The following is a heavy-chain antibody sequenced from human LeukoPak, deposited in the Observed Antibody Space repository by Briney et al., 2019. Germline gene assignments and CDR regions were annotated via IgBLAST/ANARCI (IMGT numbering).Heavy chain of an antibody. V-gene: IGHV1-2*02. CDR3: ARDQAPRMITFGGPRRWFDP. Sequence: ASVKVPCKASGYTFTSYGISWVRQAPGQGLEWMGWINPNSGGTNYAQKFQGRVTMTRDTSISTAYMELSRLRFDDTAVYYCARDQAPRMITFGGPRRWFDPWGQGTLVTVSS. CDR1: GYTFTSYG. D-gene: IGHD3-16*01. J-gene: IGHJ5*02. CDR2: INPNSGGT.